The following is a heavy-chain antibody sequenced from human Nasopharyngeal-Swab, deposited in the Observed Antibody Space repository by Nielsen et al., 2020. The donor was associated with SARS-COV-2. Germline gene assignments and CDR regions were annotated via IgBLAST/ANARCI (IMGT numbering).Heavy chain of an antibody. CDR1: GGSISSYY. J-gene: IGHJ3*02. Sequence: SETLSLTCTVSGGSISSYYWSWIRQPPGKGLEWIGYIYYSGSTNYNPSLKSRVTISVDTSKNQFSLKLSSVTAADTAVYYCARGVVVITALDDLDIWGQGTRVTVSS. CDR3: ARGVVVITALDDLDI. D-gene: IGHD3-22*01. V-gene: IGHV4-59*13. CDR2: IYYSGST.